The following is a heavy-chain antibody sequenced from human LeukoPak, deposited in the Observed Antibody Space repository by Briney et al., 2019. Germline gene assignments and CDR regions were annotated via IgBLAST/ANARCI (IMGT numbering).Heavy chain of an antibody. Sequence: PSETLSLTCAVSGGSISSGGYSWSWIRQPPGKGLEWIGYIYHSGSTYYNPSLKSRVTISVDRSKNQLSLKLSSVTAADTAVYYCARGYYYDSSGYPTDYFDYWGQGTLVTVSS. CDR2: IYHSGST. J-gene: IGHJ4*02. CDR1: GGSISSGGYS. CDR3: ARGYYYDSSGYPTDYFDY. V-gene: IGHV4-30-2*01. D-gene: IGHD3-22*01.